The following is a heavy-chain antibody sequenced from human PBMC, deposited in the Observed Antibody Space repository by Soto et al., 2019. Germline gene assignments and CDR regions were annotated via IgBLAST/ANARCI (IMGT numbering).Heavy chain of an antibody. CDR3: AKARASVVIGVLGDYYMDV. Sequence: GGSLRLSCAASGFTFSSYAMSWVRQAPGKGLEWVSAISGSGGSTYYADSVKGRFTISRDNSKNTLYLQMNSLRAEDTAVYYCAKARASVVIGVLGDYYMDVWGKGTTVTVSS. CDR2: ISGSGGST. V-gene: IGHV3-23*01. CDR1: GFTFSSYA. J-gene: IGHJ6*03. D-gene: IGHD3-16*02.